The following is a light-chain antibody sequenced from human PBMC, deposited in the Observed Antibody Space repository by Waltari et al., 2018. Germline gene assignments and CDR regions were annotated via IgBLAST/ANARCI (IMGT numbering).Light chain of an antibody. CDR1: QSVSSSY. J-gene: IGKJ1*01. CDR3: QQYGSSPGWT. V-gene: IGKV3-20*01. CDR2: GAS. Sequence: EIVLTQSPGPLSLSPGERATLSCRASQSVSSSYLAWYQQKPGQAPRLLIYGASSRATGIPDSFSGSGSGTDFTLTISRLEPEDFAVYYCQQYGSSPGWTFGQGTKVEIK.